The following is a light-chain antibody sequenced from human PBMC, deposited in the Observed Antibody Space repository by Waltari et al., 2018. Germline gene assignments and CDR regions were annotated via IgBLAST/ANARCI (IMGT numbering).Light chain of an antibody. CDR3: AAWDESLNGLV. Sequence: QSALTQPPSVSEAPRQRVTISCSGGSPTIGRQGVHWYQQPPGMPPKLLIYNDDLLFSGFSDRFSGSKSGTSASLAISGLRSDDEADYYCAAWDESLNGLVFGGGTKLTV. V-gene: IGLV1-36*01. CDR1: SPTIGRQG. J-gene: IGLJ2*01. CDR2: NDD.